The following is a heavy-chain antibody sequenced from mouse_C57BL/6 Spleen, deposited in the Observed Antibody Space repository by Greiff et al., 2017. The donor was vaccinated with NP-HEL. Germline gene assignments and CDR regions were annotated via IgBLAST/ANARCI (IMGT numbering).Heavy chain of an antibody. CDR3: ARTSSNAMDY. J-gene: IGHJ4*01. D-gene: IGHD3-2*02. CDR1: GYTFTSYW. V-gene: IGHV1-69*01. CDR2: IDPSDSYT. Sequence: QVQLQQPGAELVMPGASVKLSCKASGYTFTSYWMHWVKQRPGQGLEWIGEIDPSDSYTNYNQKFKGKSTLTVDKSSSTAYMQLSSLTSEDSAVYHCARTSSNAMDYWGQGTSVTVSS.